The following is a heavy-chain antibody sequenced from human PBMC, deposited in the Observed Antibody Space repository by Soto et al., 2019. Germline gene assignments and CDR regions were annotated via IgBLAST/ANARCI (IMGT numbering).Heavy chain of an antibody. CDR3: AKGSVEYSCAVDN. CDR1: GFSFSSYA. CDR2: ISARGGSL. D-gene: IGHD5-12*01. J-gene: IGHJ4*02. V-gene: IGHV3-23*01. Sequence: EVQLLESGGGLVQPGGSLRLSCAASGFSFSSYAMVWVRQAPGKGLEWVSVISARGGSLYFAGPMKGRFTIARDSSKNVLSLEMNSRGAEDTARYFCAKGSVEYSCAVDNCGQGTLVVVSS.